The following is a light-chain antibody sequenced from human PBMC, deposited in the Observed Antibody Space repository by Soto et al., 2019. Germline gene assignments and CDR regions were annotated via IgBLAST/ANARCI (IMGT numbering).Light chain of an antibody. Sequence: QSVLTQPPSVSGAPGQRVTISCTGSSSNIGAGYDVHWYQQHPGAAPKLLIYGNRNRPSGVPDRISGSKSGTSASLAITGLQAEDEADYYCAAWDDSLSGVVFGGGTKLTVL. J-gene: IGLJ2*01. CDR2: GNR. CDR1: SSNIGAGYD. CDR3: AAWDDSLSGVV. V-gene: IGLV1-40*01.